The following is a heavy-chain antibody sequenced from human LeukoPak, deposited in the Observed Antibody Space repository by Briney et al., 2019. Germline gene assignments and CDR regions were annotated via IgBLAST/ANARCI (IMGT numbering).Heavy chain of an antibody. V-gene: IGHV3-49*04. CDR2: IRSKAYGGTT. CDR1: GFTFGDYA. Sequence: GGSLRLSCTASGFTFGDYAMSWVRQAPGKGLEWVGFIRSKAYGGTTEYAASVKGRFTISRDDSKSIAYLQMNSLKTEDTAVYYCTRDPNGLTNYFDYWGQGTLVTVSS. J-gene: IGHJ4*02. CDR3: TRDPNGLTNYFDY. D-gene: IGHD1-14*01.